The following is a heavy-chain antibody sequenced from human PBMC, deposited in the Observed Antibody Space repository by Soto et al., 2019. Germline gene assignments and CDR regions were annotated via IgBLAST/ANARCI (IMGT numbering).Heavy chain of an antibody. V-gene: IGHV4-34*01. CDR1: GGSFSGYY. D-gene: IGHD1-26*01. Sequence: SETLSLTCAVYGGSFSGYYWSWIRQPPGKGLEWIGEINHSGSTNYNPSLKSRVTISVDTSKNQFSLKLSSVTAADTAVYYCARGVGARGRDYYVMDVWGQGTTVTVSS. J-gene: IGHJ6*02. CDR2: INHSGST. CDR3: ARGVGARGRDYYVMDV.